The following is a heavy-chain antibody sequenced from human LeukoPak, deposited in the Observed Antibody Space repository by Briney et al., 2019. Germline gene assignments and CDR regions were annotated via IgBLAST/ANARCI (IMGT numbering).Heavy chain of an antibody. D-gene: IGHD2-15*01. CDR2: IYYSGCT. V-gene: IGHV4-59*01. Sequence: SETLSLTCTVSGGSISSYYWSWIRQPPGKGLEWIGYIYYSGCTNYNPALKSRVTISVDTSKNQFSLKLSSVTAADTAVYFCATDSGIGPALDYWGQGTLVTVSS. CDR1: GGSISSYY. CDR3: ATDSGIGPALDY. J-gene: IGHJ4*02.